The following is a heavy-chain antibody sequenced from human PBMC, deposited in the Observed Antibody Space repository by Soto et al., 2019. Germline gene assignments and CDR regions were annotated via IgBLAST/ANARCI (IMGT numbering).Heavy chain of an antibody. J-gene: IGHJ6*02. CDR1: GFTLSDHY. CDR3: ARDRRYYALDV. CDR2: ISSSILYT. V-gene: IGHV3-11*06. Sequence: NPGGSLRLSCVASGFTLSDHYMSWIRQAPGKGLEWVSYISSSILYTNYADSVKGRFTISRDNAKNSVYLQMNSLRAEDTAVYYCARDRRYYALDVWGQGTTVTVSS.